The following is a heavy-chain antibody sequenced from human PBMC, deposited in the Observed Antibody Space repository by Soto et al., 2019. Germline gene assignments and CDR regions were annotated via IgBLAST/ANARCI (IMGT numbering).Heavy chain of an antibody. CDR3: ARIGTLDWIDDY. CDR1: GGTFRSYV. D-gene: IGHD1-1*01. CDR2: IIPMYGTT. Sequence: QVQLVQSGAEVKKPGSSVKVSCKASGGTFRSYVTSWVRQAPGQGLEWLGGIIPMYGTTYHAQTFQGRVAICANXSTITAFMELSSLRSEDTAVYYCARIGTLDWIDDYWGQGTLVTVSS. J-gene: IGHJ4*02. V-gene: IGHV1-69*12.